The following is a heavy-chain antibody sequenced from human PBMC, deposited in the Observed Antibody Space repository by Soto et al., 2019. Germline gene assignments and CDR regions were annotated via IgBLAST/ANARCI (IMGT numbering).Heavy chain of an antibody. CDR2: IIPIFGTA. V-gene: IGHV1-69*12. D-gene: IGHD1-26*01. CDR1: GGTFSSYA. Sequence: QVQLVQSGAEVKKPGSSVKVSCKASGGTFSSYAISWVRQAPGQGLEWMGGIIPIFGTANYAQKFQGRVTITADESTSTAYMELSSLRSEDTAVYYCAEGEGATRGVVYYYYGMDVWGQGTTVTVSS. J-gene: IGHJ6*02. CDR3: AEGEGATRGVVYYYYGMDV.